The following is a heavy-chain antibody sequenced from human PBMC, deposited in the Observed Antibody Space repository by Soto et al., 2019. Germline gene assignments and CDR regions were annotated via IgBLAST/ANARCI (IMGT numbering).Heavy chain of an antibody. CDR3: ARLLAIFGVVSFDY. D-gene: IGHD3-3*02. V-gene: IGHV1-3*01. Sequence: ASVKVSCKASGYTFTSYAMHWVRQAPGQRLEWMGWINAGNGNTKYSQKFQGRVNITRDTSASTAYMELSSLRSEDTAVYYCARLLAIFGVVSFDYWGQGTLVTVSS. CDR2: INAGNGNT. J-gene: IGHJ4*02. CDR1: GYTFTSYA.